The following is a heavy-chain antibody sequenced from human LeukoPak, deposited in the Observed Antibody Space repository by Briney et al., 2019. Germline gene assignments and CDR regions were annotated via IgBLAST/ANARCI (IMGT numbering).Heavy chain of an antibody. V-gene: IGHV3-74*01. J-gene: IGHJ4*02. CDR3: ARGGTSGSLIY. D-gene: IGHD1-26*01. CDR1: GFTFSNYW. CDR2: INSDGGST. Sequence: GGSLRLSCAASGFTFSNYWMHWVRQDPLKGLVWVSRINSDGGSTGYADSVKGRFTISRGNTKNTLYLQMNSLRAEDTALYYCARGGTSGSLIYWGQGTLVTVSS.